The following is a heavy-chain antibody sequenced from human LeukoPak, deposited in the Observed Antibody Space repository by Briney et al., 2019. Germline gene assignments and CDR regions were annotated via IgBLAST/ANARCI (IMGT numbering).Heavy chain of an antibody. J-gene: IGHJ4*02. CDR1: GFTFSSYW. CDR2: IKQDGSEK. Sequence: SGGSLRLSCAASGFTFSSYWMSWVRQAPGKGLEWVANIKQDGSEKYYVDSVKGRFTISRDNAKNSLYLQMNSLRAEDTAVYYCARGGRVVAATRTRGRFDYWGQGTLVTVSS. D-gene: IGHD2-15*01. V-gene: IGHV3-7*01. CDR3: ARGGRVVAATRTRGRFDY.